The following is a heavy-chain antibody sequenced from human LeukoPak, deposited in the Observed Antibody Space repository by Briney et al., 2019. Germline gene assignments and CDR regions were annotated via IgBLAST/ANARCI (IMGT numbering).Heavy chain of an antibody. V-gene: IGHV1-18*01. CDR1: GYTFTSYG. D-gene: IGHD3-22*01. CDR3: ARDLLRGYYDSSGYP. J-gene: IGHJ5*02. Sequence: ASVTVSCTASGYTFTSYGISWVRQAPGQGLEWMGWISAYNGNTNYAQKLQGRVTITTDTSTSTAYMELRSLRSEDTAVYYCARDLLRGYYDSSGYPWGQGTLVTVSS. CDR2: ISAYNGNT.